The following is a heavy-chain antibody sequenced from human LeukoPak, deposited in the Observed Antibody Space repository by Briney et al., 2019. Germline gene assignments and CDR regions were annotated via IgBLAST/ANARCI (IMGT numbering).Heavy chain of an antibody. V-gene: IGHV4-39*01. CDR1: GGSISSSSYY. CDR3: ARHFSTTDGGYTPSDY. Sequence: SETLSLTCTVSGGSISSSSYYWGWIRQPPGKGLKWIGSIYYSGSTYYNPSLKSRVTISVDTSKNQFSLKLSSVTAADTALYYYARHFSTTDGGYTPSDYWGQGTLVTVSS. J-gene: IGHJ4*02. CDR2: IYYSGST. D-gene: IGHD4-23*01.